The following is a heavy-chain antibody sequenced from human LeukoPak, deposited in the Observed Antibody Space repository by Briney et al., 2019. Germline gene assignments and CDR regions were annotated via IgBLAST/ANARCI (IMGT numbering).Heavy chain of an antibody. CDR1: GFTFSSYA. V-gene: IGHV3-30*04. CDR2: ISYDGSNK. Sequence: GRSLRLSCAASGFTFSSYAMHWVRQAPGKGLEWVAVISYDGSNKYYADSVKGRFTISRDNSKNTLYLQMNSLRAEDTAVYYCARAGGGKGGAFDIWGQRTMVTVSS. CDR3: ARAGGGKGGAFDI. J-gene: IGHJ3*02. D-gene: IGHD3-16*01.